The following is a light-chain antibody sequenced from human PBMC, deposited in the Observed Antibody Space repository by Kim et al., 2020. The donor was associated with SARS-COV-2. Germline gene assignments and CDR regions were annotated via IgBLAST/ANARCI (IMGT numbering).Light chain of an antibody. CDR2: STS. J-gene: IGKJ4*01. V-gene: IGKV1-12*01. CDR1: EISCTL. CDR3: QQLNAFPLT. Sequence: ASVGDRFTITCRASEISCTLLAWYQQKPGEAPSHLIYSTSHLHSGVPSRFRVSGYGTDFTHTVRRLQPEDSSVYYCQQLNAFPLTFVGGTKVDI.